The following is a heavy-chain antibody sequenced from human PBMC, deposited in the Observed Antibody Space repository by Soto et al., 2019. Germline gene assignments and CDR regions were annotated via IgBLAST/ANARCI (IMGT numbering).Heavy chain of an antibody. V-gene: IGHV3-21*01. CDR2: ISSSSSYI. CDR3: ARDPKYSSYCLDY. D-gene: IGHD6-6*01. Sequence: AGGSLRLSCAASGFTFSSYSMNWVRQAPGKGLEWVSSISSSSSYIYYADSVKGRFTISRDNAKNSLYLQMNSLRAEDTAVYYCARDPKYSSYCLDYWGQGTLVTVSS. J-gene: IGHJ4*02. CDR1: GFTFSSYS.